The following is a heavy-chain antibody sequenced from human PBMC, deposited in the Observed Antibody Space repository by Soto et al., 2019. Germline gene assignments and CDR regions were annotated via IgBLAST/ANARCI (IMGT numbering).Heavy chain of an antibody. Sequence: GGSLRLSCAASGFTFSSYAMSWVRQAPGKGLEWVSSISGSGGSTYYADSVKGRFTISRDNSKNTLYLQMNSLRAEDTAVYYCAKDPGEDTYWFDYWGQGTLFTVSS. CDR2: ISGSGGST. V-gene: IGHV3-23*01. CDR1: GFTFSSYA. D-gene: IGHD2-8*02. J-gene: IGHJ4*02. CDR3: AKDPGEDTYWFDY.